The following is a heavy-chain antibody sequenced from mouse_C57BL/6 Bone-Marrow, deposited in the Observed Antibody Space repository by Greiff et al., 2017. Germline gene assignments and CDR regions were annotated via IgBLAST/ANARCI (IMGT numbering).Heavy chain of an antibody. D-gene: IGHD1-1*01. CDR2: ISDGGSYT. CDR3: AREDYYCSSYGYYAMDY. J-gene: IGHJ4*01. CDR1: GFTFSSYA. V-gene: IGHV5-4*01. Sequence: EVKVVESGGGLVKPGGSLKLSCAASGFTFSSYAMSWVRQTPEKRLEWVATISDGGSYTYYPDTVKGRFTISRDNAKNNLYLQMSHLKSEDTAMYYCAREDYYCSSYGYYAMDYWGQGTSVTVSS.